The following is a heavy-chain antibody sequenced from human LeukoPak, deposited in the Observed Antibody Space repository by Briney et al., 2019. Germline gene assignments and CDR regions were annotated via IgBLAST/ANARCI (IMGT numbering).Heavy chain of an antibody. V-gene: IGHV4-34*01. D-gene: IGHD3-10*01. CDR1: GGSFSGHY. CDR2: INHSGST. J-gene: IGHJ5*02. CDR3: ARGWFGSQRFDP. Sequence: SETLSLTCAVYGGSFSGHYWSWIRQPPGKGLEWIGEINHSGSTNYNPSLKSRVTISVDTSKNQFSLKLSSVTAADTAVYYCARGWFGSQRFDPWGQGTLVTVSS.